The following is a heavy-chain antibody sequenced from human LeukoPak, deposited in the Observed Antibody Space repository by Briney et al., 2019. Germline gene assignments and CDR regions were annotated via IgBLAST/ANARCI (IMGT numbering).Heavy chain of an antibody. J-gene: IGHJ4*02. CDR1: GFTFSSYS. D-gene: IGHD2-15*01. CDR2: ISSSSSYI. V-gene: IGHV3-21*01. CDR3: ARDGAPIKRYCSGGSCYSLDY. Sequence: GGSLRLSCAASGFTFSSYSMNWVRQAPGKGLEWVSSISSSSSYIYSADSVKGRFTISRDNAKNSLYLQMNSLRAEDTAVYYCARDGAPIKRYCSGGSCYSLDYWGQGTLVTVSS.